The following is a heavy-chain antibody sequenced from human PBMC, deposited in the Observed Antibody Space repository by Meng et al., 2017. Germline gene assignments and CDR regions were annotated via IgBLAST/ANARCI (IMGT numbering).Heavy chain of an antibody. D-gene: IGHD3-10*01. CDR2: INHSGST. J-gene: IGHJ4*02. V-gene: IGHV4-34*01. CDR3: ARGSRGPTMVRGVVFKV. CDR1: GGSFSGYY. Sequence: SETLSLTCAVYGGSFSGYYWSWIRQPPGKGLEWIGEINHSGSTNYNPSLKSRVTISVDTSKNQFSLKLSSVTAADTAVYYCARGSRGPTMVRGVVFKVWGQGTLVTVS.